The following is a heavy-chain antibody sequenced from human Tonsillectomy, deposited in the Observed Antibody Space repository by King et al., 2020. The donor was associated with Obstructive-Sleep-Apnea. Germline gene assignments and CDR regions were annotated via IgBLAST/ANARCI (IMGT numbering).Heavy chain of an antibody. CDR1: GGSFSDDY. CDR3: ARVLGAAGPDYYFDY. Sequence: VQLQQWGTGLLTPSESLSLTCAVYGGSFSDDYWSCIRQPPGKELEWIGEINHNGRATFNPSLKSRFTISGDTSRNQFSLKRHSVTAADTAVYYCARVLGAAGPDYYFDYWGQGTLVTVSS. D-gene: IGHD1-26*01. CDR2: INHNGRA. V-gene: IGHV4-34*01. J-gene: IGHJ4*02.